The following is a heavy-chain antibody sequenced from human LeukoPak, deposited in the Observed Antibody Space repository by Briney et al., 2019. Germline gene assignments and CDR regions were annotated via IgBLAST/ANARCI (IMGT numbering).Heavy chain of an antibody. D-gene: IGHD2-15*01. J-gene: IGHJ4*02. CDR3: ARGTIWDCSGGSCYSAFDY. CDR1: GGSISSYY. CDR2: IYTSGST. Sequence: PSETLSLTCTVSGGSISSYYWSWIRQPAGKGLEWIGRIYTSGSTNYNPSLKSRVTMSVDTSKNQFSLKLSSVTAADTAVYYCARGTIWDCSGGSCYSAFDYWGQGTLVTVSS. V-gene: IGHV4-4*07.